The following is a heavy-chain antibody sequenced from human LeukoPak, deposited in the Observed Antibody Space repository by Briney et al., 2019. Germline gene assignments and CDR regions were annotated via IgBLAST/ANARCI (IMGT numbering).Heavy chain of an antibody. CDR2: ISSSSSYT. CDR3: SSDLSGSYVDY. CDR1: GFTFSDYY. V-gene: IGHV3-11*05. J-gene: IGHJ4*02. Sequence: PGGSLRLSCAASGFTFSDYYMSWIRQAPGKGLEWVSYISSSSSYTNYADSVKGRFTISRDNAKNSLYLQMNSLRAEDTAVYYCSSDLSGSYVDYWGQGTLVTVSS. D-gene: IGHD1-26*01.